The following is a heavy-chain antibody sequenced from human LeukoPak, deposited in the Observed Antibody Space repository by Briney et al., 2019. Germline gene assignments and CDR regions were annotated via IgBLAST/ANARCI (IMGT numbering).Heavy chain of an antibody. V-gene: IGHV3-7*01. CDR1: GFTFSSYW. CDR3: ASNKSQKKGYYYYYYMDV. J-gene: IGHJ6*03. CDR2: IKQDGSEK. D-gene: IGHD1/OR15-1a*01. Sequence: GGSLRLSCAASGFTFSSYWMSWVRQAPGKGLEWVANIKQDGSEKYYVDSVKGRFTISRDNAKNSLYLQMNSLRAEDTALDYCASNKSQKKGYYYYYYMDVWGKGTTVTVSS.